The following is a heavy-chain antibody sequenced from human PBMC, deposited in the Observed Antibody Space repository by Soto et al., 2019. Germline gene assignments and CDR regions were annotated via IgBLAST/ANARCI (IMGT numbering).Heavy chain of an antibody. J-gene: IGHJ4*02. CDR1: GGSFSGYY. CDR3: AREFSALREITMVRGAEYYFDY. V-gene: IGHV4-34*01. Sequence: SETLSLTCAVYGGSFSGYYWSWIRQPPEKRLEWIGEINHSGSTNYNPSLKSRVTISVDTSKNQFSLKLSSVTAADTAVYYCAREFSALREITMVRGAEYYFDYWGQGTLVTVSS. D-gene: IGHD3-10*01. CDR2: INHSGST.